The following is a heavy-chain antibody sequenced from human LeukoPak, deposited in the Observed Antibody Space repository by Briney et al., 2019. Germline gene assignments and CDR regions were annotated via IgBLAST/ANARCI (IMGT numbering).Heavy chain of an antibody. CDR2: IYHSGST. J-gene: IGHJ4*02. D-gene: IGHD3-10*01. Sequence: SETLSLTCAVSGGSISSGGYSWSWIRQPPGKGLEWIGYIYHSGSTYYNPSLKSRVTISVDRSKNQFSLKLSSVTAADTAVYYCARDLRSTGNYFDYWGQGTLVTVSS. CDR1: GGSISSGGYS. CDR3: ARDLRSTGNYFDY. V-gene: IGHV4-30-2*01.